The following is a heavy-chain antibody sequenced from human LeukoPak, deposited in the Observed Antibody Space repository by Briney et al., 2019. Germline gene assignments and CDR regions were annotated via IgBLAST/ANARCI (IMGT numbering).Heavy chain of an antibody. CDR2: ISGSASST. J-gene: IGHJ5*02. CDR1: GFTFSNYA. V-gene: IGHV3-23*01. CDR3: ARGVSSSSANNWFDP. D-gene: IGHD6-13*01. Sequence: GGSLRLSCAASGFTFSNYAMSWVRQAPGKGLEWVSAISGSASSTYHADSVKGRFTISRDNSKNTLYLQMNSLRAEDTAVYYCARGVSSSSANNWFDPWGQGTLVTVSS.